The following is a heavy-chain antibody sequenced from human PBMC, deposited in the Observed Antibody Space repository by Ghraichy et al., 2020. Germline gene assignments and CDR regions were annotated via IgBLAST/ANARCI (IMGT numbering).Heavy chain of an antibody. D-gene: IGHD2-15*01. CDR1: GFTFSSYA. CDR3: AKRHCSGGSCYSFFDQ. J-gene: IGHJ4*02. CDR2: TSGSGGTT. V-gene: IGHV3-23*01. Sequence: GGSLRLSCAPSGFTFSSYALSWVRQAPGKGLEWVSSTSGSGGTTFYAESVKGRFTISRDNSKNTLYLQMISLRAEDTAVYYCAKRHCSGGSCYSFFDQWGQGTLVTVSS.